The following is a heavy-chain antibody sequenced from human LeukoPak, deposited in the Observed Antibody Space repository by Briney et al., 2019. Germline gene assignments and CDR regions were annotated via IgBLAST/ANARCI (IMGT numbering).Heavy chain of an antibody. D-gene: IGHD5-18*01. CDR2: INHSGST. V-gene: IGHV4-34*01. CDR3: ARVSYGYGYYFDY. Sequence: PSETLSLTCAVYGGSFSGYYWSWIRQPPGEGLEWIGEINHSGSTNYNPSLKSRVTISVDTSKNQFSLKLSSVTAADAAVYYCARVSYGYGYYFDYWGQGTLVTVSS. CDR1: GGSFSGYY. J-gene: IGHJ4*02.